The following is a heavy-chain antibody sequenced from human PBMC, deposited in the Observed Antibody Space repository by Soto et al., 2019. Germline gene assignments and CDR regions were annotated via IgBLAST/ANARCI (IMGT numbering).Heavy chain of an antibody. D-gene: IGHD4-4*01. CDR1: GGTFSSYA. J-gene: IGHJ3*02. CDR3: ARDSVTPDAFDI. V-gene: IGHV1-69*13. CDR2: IIPIFGTA. Sequence: GASVKVSCKASGGTFSSYAISWVRQAPGQGLEWMGGIIPIFGTANYAQKFQGRVTITADESTSTAYMGLSSLRSEDTAVYYCARDSVTPDAFDIWGQGTMVTVS.